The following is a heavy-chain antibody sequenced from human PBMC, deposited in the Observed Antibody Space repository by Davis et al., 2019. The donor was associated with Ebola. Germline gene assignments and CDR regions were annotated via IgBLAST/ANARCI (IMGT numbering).Heavy chain of an antibody. J-gene: IGHJ6*02. CDR2: ISQSGST. D-gene: IGHD6-19*01. CDR3: AIPSGRYYYYYGMDV. V-gene: IGHV4-4*02. Sequence: SETLSLTCAVSGDSISSSNWWSWVRQPPGKGLEWIGEISQSGSTNYNPSLKSRVTISVDTSKNQFSLKLSSVTAADTAVYYCAIPSGRYYYYYGMDVWGQGTTVTVSS. CDR1: GDSISSSNW.